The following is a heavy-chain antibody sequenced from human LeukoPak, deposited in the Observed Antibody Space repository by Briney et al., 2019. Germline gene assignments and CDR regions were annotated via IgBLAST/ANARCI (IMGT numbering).Heavy chain of an antibody. CDR2: INSDGSGT. D-gene: IGHD6-19*01. V-gene: IGHV3-74*01. CDR3: VRDSSKWYYDF. Sequence: GGSLRLSCAASGFTFSTYWIHWVRQAPGKGLVWVSRINSDGSGTSYADSVKGRFTISRDSAKNTLYLQMNSLRVEDTAVYYCVRDSSKWYYDFWGQGSLVTVSS. CDR1: GFTFSTYW. J-gene: IGHJ4*02.